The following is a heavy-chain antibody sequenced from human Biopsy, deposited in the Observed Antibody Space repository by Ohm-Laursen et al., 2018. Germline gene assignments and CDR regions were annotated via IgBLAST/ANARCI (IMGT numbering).Heavy chain of an antibody. J-gene: IGHJ4*02. D-gene: IGHD3-16*01. V-gene: IGHV3-21*01. CDR2: ISTSSTYI. CDR1: GFTFSSYS. CDR3: ARDLGNLRGVMFYLDS. Sequence: LRLSCAASGFTFSSYSMNWVRQAPGKGLEWVSSISTSSTYIYYADSVKGRFSISRDDALNSLYLEMNSLRPEDTAVYYCARDLGNLRGVMFYLDSWGQGTLVSVSS.